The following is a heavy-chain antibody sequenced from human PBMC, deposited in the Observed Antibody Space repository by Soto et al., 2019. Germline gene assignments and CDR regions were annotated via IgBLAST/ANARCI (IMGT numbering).Heavy chain of an antibody. CDR1: GYSFTSYW. V-gene: IGHV5-51*01. J-gene: IGHJ4*02. CDR3: ARPPYSASYYYFDQ. D-gene: IGHD1-26*01. Sequence: GESLKISCKASGYSFTSYWIGWVRQMPGKGLEWMGIIYPGDSDTIYGPSFQGQVTISADKSISTAYLQWNSLKASDTAMYYCARPPYSASYYYFDQWGQGTPVTAPQ. CDR2: IYPGDSDT.